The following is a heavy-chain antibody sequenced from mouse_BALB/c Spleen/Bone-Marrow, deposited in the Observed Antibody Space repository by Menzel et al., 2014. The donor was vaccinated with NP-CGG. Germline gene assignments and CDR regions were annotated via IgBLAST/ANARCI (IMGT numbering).Heavy chain of an antibody. CDR3: ARHAYYDQTEVSFVY. V-gene: IGHV5-9-2*01. CDR1: GFTFSNYG. Sequence: EVQLQQSGGGLVKSGGSLKLSYAASGFTFSNYGMSWVRQTPEKRLEWVATISGGGSYTFYSDSVKGRFTISRDNAKNNLYLQLSSLRSEDTALYYCARHAYYDQTEVSFVYWGQGTLVTVSA. J-gene: IGHJ3*01. D-gene: IGHD2-4*01. CDR2: ISGGGSYT.